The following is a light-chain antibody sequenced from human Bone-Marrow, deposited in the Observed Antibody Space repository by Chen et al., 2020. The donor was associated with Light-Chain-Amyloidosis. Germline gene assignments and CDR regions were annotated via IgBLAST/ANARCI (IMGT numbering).Light chain of an antibody. CDR1: STTIGNNN. Sequence: QPALTLPASPSGTPGQRAMRTCSGSSTTIGNNNVYWYQQHPGPAPKLLIYNNSQRPSGVPDRISGSKSGTTASLAISGLRSEDESDYYCAAWDDSLSIWVFGGGTKVTVL. J-gene: IGLJ3*02. CDR3: AAWDDSLSIWV. V-gene: IGLV1-47*01. CDR2: NNS.